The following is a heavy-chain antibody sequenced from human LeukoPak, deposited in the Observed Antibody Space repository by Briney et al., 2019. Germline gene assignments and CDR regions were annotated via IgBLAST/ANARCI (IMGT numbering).Heavy chain of an antibody. Sequence: GGSLRLSCTASGFTSSTYWMSWVRQAQGKGLEWVANIKQDGSEIYYVDSVKGRFTISRDNAKNSLYLQMNNLRAEDTTVYYCASLIWGGGFDIWGQGTMVTVSS. CDR1: GFTSSTYW. CDR2: IKQDGSEI. J-gene: IGHJ3*02. D-gene: IGHD3-16*01. CDR3: ASLIWGGGFDI. V-gene: IGHV3-7*01.